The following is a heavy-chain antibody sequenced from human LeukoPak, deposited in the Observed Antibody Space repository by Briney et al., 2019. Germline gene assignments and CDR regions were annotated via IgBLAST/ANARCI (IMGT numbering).Heavy chain of an antibody. CDR2: IYYSGST. J-gene: IGHJ4*02. V-gene: IGHV4-39*07. Sequence: SSETLSLTCTVSGGSISSSDHYWGWIRQPPGKGLEWIASIYYSGSTYYNPSLKSRVTMSVDTSKNQFSLKLSSVTAADTAVYYCARGEEYYFDYWGQGTLVTVSS. CDR1: GGSISSSDHY. D-gene: IGHD6-6*01. CDR3: ARGEEYYFDY.